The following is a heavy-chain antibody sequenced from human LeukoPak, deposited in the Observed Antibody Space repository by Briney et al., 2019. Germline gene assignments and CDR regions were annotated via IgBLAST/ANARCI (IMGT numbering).Heavy chain of an antibody. Sequence: GASVKVSCKASGYTFTSYYMHWVRLAPGQGLEWMGIINPSGGSINYAQKFQGRVSMTRDTSTSTVYMELSSLRSEDTAVYYCARSINPHYFDYWGQGTLVTVSS. CDR2: INPSGGSI. CDR1: GYTFTSYY. J-gene: IGHJ4*02. V-gene: IGHV1-46*01. CDR3: ARSINPHYFDY.